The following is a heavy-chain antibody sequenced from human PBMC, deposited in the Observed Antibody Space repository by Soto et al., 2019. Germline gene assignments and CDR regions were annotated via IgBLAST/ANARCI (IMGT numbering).Heavy chain of an antibody. Sequence: AGGSLRLSCAAYGFTFTGYIMNWVRQGPGKGLEWVSSISSTTNYIYYADSMKGRFTVSRDNAKNSVYLEMNSLSDEDTAVYYCARESEDLTSNFDYWGQGTLVTVSS. CDR3: ARESEDLTSNFDY. CDR1: GFTFTGYI. V-gene: IGHV3-21*01. CDR2: ISSTTNYI. J-gene: IGHJ4*02.